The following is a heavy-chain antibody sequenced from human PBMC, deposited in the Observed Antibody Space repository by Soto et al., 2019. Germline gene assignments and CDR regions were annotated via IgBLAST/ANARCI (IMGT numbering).Heavy chain of an antibody. CDR2: IYYSGST. V-gene: IGHV4-31*02. CDR3: ARAPHTPRPQGNTYFDY. CDR1: GGSISSGGYY. Sequence: LCGGSISSGGYYWSWIRQHPGKGLEWIGYIYYSGSTYYNPSLKSRVTISVDTSKNQFSLKLSSVTAADTAVYYCARAPHTPRPQGNTYFDYWGQGTLVTVSS. J-gene: IGHJ4*02.